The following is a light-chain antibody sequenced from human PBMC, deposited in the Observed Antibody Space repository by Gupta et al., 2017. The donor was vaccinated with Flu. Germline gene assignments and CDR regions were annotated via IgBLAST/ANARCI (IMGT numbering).Light chain of an antibody. CDR2: AAS. J-gene: IGKJ3*01. V-gene: IGKV1-8*01. Sequence: AIRTTQSPSSFSASTGDRVTITCRASKGISSYLAWYQQRPGKAPKLLIYAASTLQSGVPSRFSGSGSGTDFTLTISSLQAEDFATYYCQQDDSYPGTFGHGTKVDIK. CDR1: KGISSY. CDR3: QQDDSYPGT.